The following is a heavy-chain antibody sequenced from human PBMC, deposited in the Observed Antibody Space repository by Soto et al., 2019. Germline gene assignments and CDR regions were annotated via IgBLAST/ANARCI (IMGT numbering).Heavy chain of an antibody. CDR1: GFDASVNF. CDR3: VRENYYYGMDV. V-gene: IGHV3-66*01. J-gene: IGHJ6*02. CDR2: INNAGST. Sequence: EVQMVESGGTLVQPGGSLKLSCAASGFDASVNFMTWVRQAPGKGLEWVTAINNAGSTFYADSVKGRFSISRDDSKNTLYLQMNSLRVEDTAMYYCVRENYYYGMDVWGQGTAVTVSS.